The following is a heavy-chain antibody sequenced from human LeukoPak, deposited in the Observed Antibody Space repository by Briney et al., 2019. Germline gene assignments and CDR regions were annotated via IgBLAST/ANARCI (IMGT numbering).Heavy chain of an antibody. D-gene: IGHD4-17*01. J-gene: IGHJ4*02. CDR2: INPSGGST. CDR1: GYTFTSYY. V-gene: IGHV1-46*01. Sequence: ASVKVSCKASGYTFTSYYMHWVRQAPGQGLEWMGIINPSGGSTSYAQKFQGRVTMTRDTSTSTVYMELSSLRSEDTAVYYCARDGHYSDYGDLYYFDYWGQGTLVTVSS. CDR3: ARDGHYSDYGDLYYFDY.